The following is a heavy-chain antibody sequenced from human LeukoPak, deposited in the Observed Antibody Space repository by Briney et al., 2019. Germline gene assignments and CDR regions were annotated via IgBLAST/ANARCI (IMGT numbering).Heavy chain of an antibody. CDR1: PYTFTIYG. V-gene: IGHV1-18*01. CDR3: ARELGIAAAGDYYYYGMDV. Sequence: GASVSVSSMASPYTFTIYGISCVRQAPGQGLESMGGISAHNGNTNYTQKLQGRVTMTTDTSTSTNYMELRILRSDDTAVYYCARELGIAAAGDYYYYGMDVWGQGTTVTVSS. J-gene: IGHJ6*02. D-gene: IGHD6-13*01. CDR2: ISAHNGNT.